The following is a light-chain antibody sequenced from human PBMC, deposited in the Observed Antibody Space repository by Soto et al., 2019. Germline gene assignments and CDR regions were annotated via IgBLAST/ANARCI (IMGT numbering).Light chain of an antibody. J-gene: IGKJ4*01. CDR2: TAS. V-gene: IGKV1-9*01. CDR3: QQLNGYPLT. CDR1: QGISSY. Sequence: DIQLTQSPSFLSASVGDRVTITCRASQGISSYLAWYQQRPGKAPKLLIYTASTLQYGVPSRFSGSGSGTDFTLTISSLQPEDSATYYCQQLNGYPLTFGGGTKVEVQ.